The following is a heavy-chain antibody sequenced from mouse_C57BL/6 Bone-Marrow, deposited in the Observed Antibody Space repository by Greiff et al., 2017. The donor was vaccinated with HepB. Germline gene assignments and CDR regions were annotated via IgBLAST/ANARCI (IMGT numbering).Heavy chain of an antibody. D-gene: IGHD2-3*01. CDR3: AREEVYDGYPYAMDY. Sequence: QVQLQQPGAELVRPGTSVKLSCKASGYTFTSYWMHWVKQRPGQGLEWIGVIDPSDSYTNYNQKFKGKATLTVDTSSSTAYMQLSSLTSEDSAVYYCAREEVYDGYPYAMDYWGQGTSVTVSS. CDR2: IDPSDSYT. J-gene: IGHJ4*01. V-gene: IGHV1-59*01. CDR1: GYTFTSYW.